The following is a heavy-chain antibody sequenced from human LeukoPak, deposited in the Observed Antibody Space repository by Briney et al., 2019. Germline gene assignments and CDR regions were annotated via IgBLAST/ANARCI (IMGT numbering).Heavy chain of an antibody. CDR1: GGFISSAGYS. V-gene: IGHV4-30-2*03. D-gene: IGHD2/OR15-2a*01. J-gene: IGHJ4*02. CDR3: ARAYSTLFDY. CDR2: IYHSGST. Sequence: SQTLSLTCAVSGGFISSAGYSYSWIRQPPGKGLEWIGGIYHSGSTYYNPSLKSRVTISLDTSKNQFSLKLSSVTAADTAVYYCARAYSTLFDYWGQGTLVTVSS.